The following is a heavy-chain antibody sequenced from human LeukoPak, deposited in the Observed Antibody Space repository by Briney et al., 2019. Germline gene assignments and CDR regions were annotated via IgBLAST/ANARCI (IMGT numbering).Heavy chain of an antibody. CDR3: ARLLHGSGSYSYYFDY. V-gene: IGHV4-59*08. CDR2: IYNGGST. J-gene: IGHJ4*02. Sequence: SETLSLTCTVSGGSISNNYWSWIRQPPGKGLEWIGYIYNGGSTDYNPSLKSRVTISVDTSKNQISLKLSSVTAADTAVYYCARLLHGSGSYSYYFDYWGQGTLVTVSS. CDR1: GGSISNNY. D-gene: IGHD3-10*01.